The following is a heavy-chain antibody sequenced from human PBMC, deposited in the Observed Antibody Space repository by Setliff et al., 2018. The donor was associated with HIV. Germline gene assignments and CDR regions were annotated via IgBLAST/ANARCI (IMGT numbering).Heavy chain of an antibody. CDR2: IDPEDGET. D-gene: IGHD6-19*01. Sequence: SCQASGYSFTTYFMHWVRQAPGKGLEWMGRIDPEDGETIYAERFRGRISLTVDKSTGTAYMELNRLRSEDTAVYYCGTVRIAVPDDFDFWGQGTLVTVSS. CDR3: GTVRIAVPDDFDF. J-gene: IGHJ4*02. CDR1: GYSFTTYF. V-gene: IGHV1-69-2*01.